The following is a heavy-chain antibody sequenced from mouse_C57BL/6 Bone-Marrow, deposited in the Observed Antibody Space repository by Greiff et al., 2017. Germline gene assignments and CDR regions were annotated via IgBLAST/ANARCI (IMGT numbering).Heavy chain of an antibody. CDR1: GFTFSDYY. V-gene: IGHV5-12*01. Sequence: EVQLVESGGGLVQPGGSLKLSCAASGFTFSDYYMYWVRQTPEQRLEWVAYISTGGGSTYYPDTVKGRFTISRDTAKNTLYLQMSRLKSEDTAMYYCARSYHGAYWGQGTLVTVAA. CDR2: ISTGGGST. D-gene: IGHD2-10*01. CDR3: ARSYHGAY. J-gene: IGHJ3*01.